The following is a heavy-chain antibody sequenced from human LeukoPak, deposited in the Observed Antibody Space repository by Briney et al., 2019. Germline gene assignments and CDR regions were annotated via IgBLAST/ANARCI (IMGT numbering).Heavy chain of an antibody. V-gene: IGHV1-2*02. J-gene: IGHJ3*02. D-gene: IGHD6-13*01. CDR3: ARDGVYSTNFDAFDI. CDR2: ISPNSGAT. CDR1: GYTFTAYY. Sequence: GASVKVSCMAFGYTFTAYYLHWVRQAPGQGLEWMGWISPNSGATKLAQRFQGRVTLTRDTSISTAYMELSRLTSDDTAVYYCARDGVYSTNFDAFDIWGQGTMVTVSS.